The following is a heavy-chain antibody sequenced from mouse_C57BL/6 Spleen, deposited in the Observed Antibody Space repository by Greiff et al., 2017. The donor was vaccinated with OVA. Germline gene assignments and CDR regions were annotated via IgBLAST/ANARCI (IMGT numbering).Heavy chain of an antibody. D-gene: IGHD2-14*01. J-gene: IGHJ1*03. CDR2: FYPGSGGI. CDR1: GYTFTEYT. CDR3: ARHENRSSSWYFDV. V-gene: IGHV1-62-2*01. Sequence: QVQLQQPGAELVKPGASVKLSCKASGYTFTEYTIHWVKQRPGQGLEWIGWFYPGSGGIKYNEKFKDKATLTADKSSSTACMQLSRFTSDDSAVYCCARHENRSSSWYFDVWGTGTTVTVSS.